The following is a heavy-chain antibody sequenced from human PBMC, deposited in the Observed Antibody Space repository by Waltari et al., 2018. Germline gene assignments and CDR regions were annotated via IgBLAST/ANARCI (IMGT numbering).Heavy chain of an antibody. CDR1: VFPFGNHA. V-gene: IGHV3-30*01. CDR2: ITSDGSIK. D-gene: IGHD2-8*02. Sequence: QVHLVESGGGVVQPGRSLRLSCAGSVFPFGNHALHWVRQAPGKGLEWVAVITSDGSIKYYAASVEGRFTISRDNSKNTLYLQMNSLRPEDTGNYYCVRTGPGTAWHWGQGTLVTVSS. CDR3: VRTGPGTAWH. J-gene: IGHJ4*02.